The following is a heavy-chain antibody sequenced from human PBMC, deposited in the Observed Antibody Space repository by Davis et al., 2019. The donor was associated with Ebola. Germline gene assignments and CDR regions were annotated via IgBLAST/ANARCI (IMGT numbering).Heavy chain of an antibody. D-gene: IGHD1-20*01. Sequence: GGSLRLSCKGSGYTFPSHWIGWVRQMPGKGLDWMGIIYPGDSDTRYSPSFQGQVTMSADKSVSTAYLQWSSLKASDTARYYCATLRRTITGMDDGFDIWGQGTMVTVSS. V-gene: IGHV5-51*01. CDR2: IYPGDSDT. J-gene: IGHJ3*02. CDR3: ATLRRTITGMDDGFDI. CDR1: GYTFPSHW.